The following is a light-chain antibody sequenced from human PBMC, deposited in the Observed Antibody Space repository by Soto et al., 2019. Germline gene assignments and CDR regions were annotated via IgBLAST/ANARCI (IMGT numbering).Light chain of an antibody. Sequence: EIVLTQSPATLSFSPGERATLPCRASQTVSSYLAWYQQKPGQAPRLLIYDASNRATGVPARFSGSGSGTDFTLTISSLEPEDFAVYYCQQRSNWPPYTFGQGTKVDIK. J-gene: IGKJ2*01. CDR2: DAS. CDR1: QTVSSY. V-gene: IGKV3-11*01. CDR3: QQRSNWPPYT.